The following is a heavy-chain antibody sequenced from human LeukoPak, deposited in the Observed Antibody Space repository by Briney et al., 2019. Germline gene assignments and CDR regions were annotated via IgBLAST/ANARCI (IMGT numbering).Heavy chain of an antibody. J-gene: IGHJ5*02. CDR3: ARLIGDIAVSGTSWFDP. D-gene: IGHD6-19*01. Sequence: PSETLSLTCTVSGYSISSGYYWGWIRQAPGNRLEWIGYIYYSGSTNYNPSLKSRVTMSVDTSKNQFSLKLSSVTAADTAVYYCARLIGDIAVSGTSWFDPWGQGTLVTVSS. V-gene: IGHV4-61*01. CDR2: IYYSGST. CDR1: GYSISSGYY.